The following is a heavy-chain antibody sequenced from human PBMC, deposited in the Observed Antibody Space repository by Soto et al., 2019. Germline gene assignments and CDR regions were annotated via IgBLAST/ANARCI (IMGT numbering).Heavy chain of an antibody. D-gene: IGHD1-26*01. V-gene: IGHV4-30-4*01. CDR2: IYYSGST. Sequence: SETLSLTXTVSGGSISSGDYYWSWIRQPPGKGVEWIGYIYYSGSTYYNPSLKSRVTISVDTSKNQFSLKLSPVTAADPAVYYCARDLELNWFDPWGQGTLVTVSS. J-gene: IGHJ5*02. CDR1: GGSISSGDYY. CDR3: ARDLELNWFDP.